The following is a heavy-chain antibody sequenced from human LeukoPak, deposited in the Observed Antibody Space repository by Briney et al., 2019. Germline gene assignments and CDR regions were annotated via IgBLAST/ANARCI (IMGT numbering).Heavy chain of an antibody. Sequence: GGSLRLSCAASGFTFSDYYMSWIRQAPGKGLEWVSYISSGGSTIYYADSVKGRFTISRDNAKNSLYLQMNSLRAEDTAVYYCARDQAVAPDDFWSGYLDYWGQGTLVTVSS. J-gene: IGHJ4*02. CDR2: ISSGGSTI. D-gene: IGHD3-3*01. CDR1: GFTFSDYY. V-gene: IGHV3-11*04. CDR3: ARDQAVAPDDFWSGYLDY.